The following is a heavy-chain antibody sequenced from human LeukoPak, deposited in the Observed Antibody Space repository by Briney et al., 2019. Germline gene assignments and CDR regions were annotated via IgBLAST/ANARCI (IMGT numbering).Heavy chain of an antibody. V-gene: IGHV3-64*01. J-gene: IGHJ6*02. CDR1: GFTFSSYA. CDR2: ISSNGGST. Sequence: PGGSLRLSCVASGFTFSSYAMHWVRQAPGKGLEYVSAISSNGGSTYYANSVKGRFTISRDNSKNTLYLQMGSLRAEDMAVYYCARGYYYGSGSFYGMDVWGQGTTVTVSS. CDR3: ARGYYYGSGSFYGMDV. D-gene: IGHD3-10*01.